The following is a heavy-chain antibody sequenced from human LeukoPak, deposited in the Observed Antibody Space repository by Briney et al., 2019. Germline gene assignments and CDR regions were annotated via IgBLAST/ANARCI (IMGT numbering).Heavy chain of an antibody. CDR1: GYTFTSYY. D-gene: IGHD6-19*01. CDR2: INPSGGST. V-gene: IGHV1-46*01. Sequence: ASVKVCCKASGYTFTSYYMHWVRQAPGQGLEWMGIINPSGGSTSYAQKFQGRVTMTRDTSTSTVYMELSSLRSEDTAVYYCARDGVRIAVAGTRYDYWGQGTLVTVSS. J-gene: IGHJ4*02. CDR3: ARDGVRIAVAGTRYDY.